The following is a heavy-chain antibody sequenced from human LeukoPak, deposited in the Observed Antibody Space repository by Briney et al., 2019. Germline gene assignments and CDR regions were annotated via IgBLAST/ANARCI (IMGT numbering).Heavy chain of an antibody. CDR2: IIPIFGTA. CDR3: ASDVVVVPAAQTGRVWFDP. D-gene: IGHD2-2*01. J-gene: IGHJ5*02. Sequence: GASVKVSCKASGGTFSSYAISWVRQAPGQGLEWMGGIIPIFGTANYAQKFQGRVTITADESTSTAYMELSSLRSEDTAVYYCASDVVVVPAAQTGRVWFDPWGQGTLVTVSS. V-gene: IGHV1-69*13. CDR1: GGTFSSYA.